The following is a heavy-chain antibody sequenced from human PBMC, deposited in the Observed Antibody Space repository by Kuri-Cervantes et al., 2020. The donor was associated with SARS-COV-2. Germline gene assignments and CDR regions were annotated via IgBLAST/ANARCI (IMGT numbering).Heavy chain of an antibody. CDR1: GYTFTTYG. Sequence: ASVKVSCKASGYTFTTYGISWVRQAPGQGLEWMGWISANNGDIDYGQRLQGRVTMTTDTSTSAAYMELRSLRSDDTAVYYCARAIGLGTYYPNDYWGQGSLVTVSS. CDR3: ARAIGLGTYYPNDY. V-gene: IGHV1-18*01. D-gene: IGHD3-10*01. J-gene: IGHJ4*02. CDR2: ISANNGDI.